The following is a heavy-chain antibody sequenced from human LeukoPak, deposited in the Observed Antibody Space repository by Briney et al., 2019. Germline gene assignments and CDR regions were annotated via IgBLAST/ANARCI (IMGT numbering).Heavy chain of an antibody. CDR2: IDSDDGST. J-gene: IGHJ6*02. V-gene: IGHV3-74*01. D-gene: IGHD2-15*01. CDR3: ARDPGYCSGDSCYFRHYYGMDV. CDR1: GFTFSRDW. Sequence: GGSLRLSCAASGFTFSRDWMHWVRQVPGKGLVWVSRIDSDDGSTSYADSVKGRFTISRDNSKNSLYLQMNSLRAEDTAVYYCARDPGYCSGDSCYFRHYYGMDVWGQGTTVTVSS.